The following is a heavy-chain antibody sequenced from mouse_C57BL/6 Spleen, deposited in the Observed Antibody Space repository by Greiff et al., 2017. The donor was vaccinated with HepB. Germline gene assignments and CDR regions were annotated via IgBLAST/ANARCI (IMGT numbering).Heavy chain of an antibody. J-gene: IGHJ2*01. CDR1: GYSITSGYY. Sequence: DVKLQESGPGLVKPSQSLSLTCSVTGYSITSGYYWNWIRQFPGNKLEWMGYISYDGSNNYNPSLKNRISITRDTSKNQFFLKLNSVTTEDTATYYCARIFYDGYYHWGQGTTLTVSS. CDR2: ISYDGSN. V-gene: IGHV3-6*01. CDR3: ARIFYDGYYH. D-gene: IGHD2-3*01.